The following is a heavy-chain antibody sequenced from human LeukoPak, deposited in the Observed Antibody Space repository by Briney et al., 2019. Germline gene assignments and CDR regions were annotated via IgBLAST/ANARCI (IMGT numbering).Heavy chain of an antibody. D-gene: IGHD1-26*01. CDR1: GGSISSSSYY. Sequence: SETLSLTCTVSGGSISSSSYYWGWIRQPPGKGLEWIGSIYYSGSTYYNPSLKSRVTISVDTSKNQFSLKLSSVTAADTAVYYCARLGNAKASDYWGQGALVAVSS. CDR2: IYYSGST. V-gene: IGHV4-39*01. J-gene: IGHJ4*02. CDR3: ARLGNAKASDY.